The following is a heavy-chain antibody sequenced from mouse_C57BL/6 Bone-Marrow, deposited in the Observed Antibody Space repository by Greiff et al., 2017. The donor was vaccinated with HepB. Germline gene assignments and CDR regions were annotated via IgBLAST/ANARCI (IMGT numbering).Heavy chain of an antibody. CDR3: ARGILYDGYPYWYFDV. V-gene: IGHV1-19*01. CDR1: GYTFTDYY. J-gene: IGHJ1*03. D-gene: IGHD2-3*01. Sequence: EVQLQQSGPVLVKPGASVKMSCKASGYTFTDYYMNWVKQSHGKSLEWIGVINPYNGGTSYNQKFKGKATLTVDKSSSTAYIELNSLTSEDSAVYYCARGILYDGYPYWYFDVWGTGTTVTVSS. CDR2: INPYNGGT.